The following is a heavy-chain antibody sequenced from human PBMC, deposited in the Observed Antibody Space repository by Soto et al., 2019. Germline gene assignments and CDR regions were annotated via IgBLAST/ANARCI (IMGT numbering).Heavy chain of an antibody. D-gene: IGHD2-15*01. V-gene: IGHV3-48*01. Sequence: EVQLVESGGGLVQPGGSLRLSCAASGFTFSSYSMNWVRQAPGKGLEWVSYISSSSSTIYYADYVKGRFTISRDNAKNSLYLQMNSRRAEDTAVYYCARVIVYCIGGSCQTGTNSGPYWGQGTLVTVSS. CDR2: ISSSSSTI. CDR1: GFTFSSYS. CDR3: ARVIVYCIGGSCQTGTNSGPY. J-gene: IGHJ4*02.